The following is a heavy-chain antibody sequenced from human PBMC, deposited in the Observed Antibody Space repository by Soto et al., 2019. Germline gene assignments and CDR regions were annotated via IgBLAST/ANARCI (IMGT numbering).Heavy chain of an antibody. J-gene: IGHJ6*02. CDR2: ISGSGGST. CDR1: GFTFSSYA. D-gene: IGHD3-10*01. CDR3: AKDRVVYGSSYYYYGMDV. Sequence: PGGSLRLSCAASGFTFSSYAMSWVRQAPGKGLEWVSAISGSGGSTYYADSVKGRFTISRDNSKNTLYLQMYSLRAEDTAVYYCAKDRVVYGSSYYYYGMDVWGQGTTVTVSS. V-gene: IGHV3-23*01.